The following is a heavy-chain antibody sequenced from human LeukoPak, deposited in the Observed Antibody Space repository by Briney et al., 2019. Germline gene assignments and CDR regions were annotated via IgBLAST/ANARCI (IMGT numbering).Heavy chain of an antibody. V-gene: IGHV3-23*01. D-gene: IGHD1-20*01. CDR1: GFTFSSYA. CDR3: AKYFNWNAKFDY. CDR2: ISASGGST. Sequence: GGSLRLSCSASGFTFSSYAMSWVRQAPGKGLEWVSAISASGGSTYYADSVKGRFTISRDNSKNTLYLQMNSLRAEDTAVYYCAKYFNWNAKFDYWGQGTLVTVSS. J-gene: IGHJ4*02.